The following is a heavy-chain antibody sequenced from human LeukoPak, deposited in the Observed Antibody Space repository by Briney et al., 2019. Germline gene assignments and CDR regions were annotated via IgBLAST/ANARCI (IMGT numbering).Heavy chain of an antibody. CDR3: ASGLVVITTHFDY. D-gene: IGHD3-22*01. CDR1: GGSISSSSYY. V-gene: IGHV4-39*07. J-gene: IGHJ4*02. Sequence: SETLSLTCTVSGGSISSSSYYWGWIRQPPGKGLEWIGSIYYSGSTYYNPSLKSRVTISVDTSKNQFSLKLSSVTAADTAAYYCASGLVVITTHFDYWGQGTLVTVSS. CDR2: IYYSGST.